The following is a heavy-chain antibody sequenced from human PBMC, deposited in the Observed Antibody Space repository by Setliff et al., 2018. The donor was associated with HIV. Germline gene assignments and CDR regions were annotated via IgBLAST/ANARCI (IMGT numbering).Heavy chain of an antibody. V-gene: IGHV1-18*01. CDR2: ISAYNGNT. CDR3: ARGPPIVVVPAALLTFDY. CDR1: DHTFTNYG. J-gene: IGHJ4*02. Sequence: GASVKVSCKTSDHTFTNYGISWVRQAPGQGLEWMGWISAYNGNTNYAQKLQGRVTMTTDTSTSTAYMELRSLRSDDTAVYYCARGPPIVVVPAALLTFDYWGQGTLVTVSS. D-gene: IGHD2-2*01.